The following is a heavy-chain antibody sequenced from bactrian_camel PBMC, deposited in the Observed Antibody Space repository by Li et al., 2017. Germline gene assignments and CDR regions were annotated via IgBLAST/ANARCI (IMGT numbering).Heavy chain of an antibody. Sequence: VQLVESGGDLVQPGGSLNLSCAASGYALRSVGWFRQEPGKEREGVATIYAGGGTFYTDSLKGRFTISQDSAKTTVYLQMNSLKPDDTAMYHCAATRVLTAVDNWYNPRQYEYWGQGTQVTVS. J-gene: IGHJ4*01. CDR2: IYAGGGT. V-gene: IGHV3S40*01. CDR3: AATRVLTAVDNWYNPRQYEY. CDR1: GYALRSV. D-gene: IGHD6*01.